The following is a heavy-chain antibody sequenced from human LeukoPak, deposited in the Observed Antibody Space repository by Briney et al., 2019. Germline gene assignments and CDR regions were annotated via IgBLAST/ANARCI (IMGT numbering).Heavy chain of an antibody. CDR2: ISGSGIST. CDR1: GFTFSDYG. J-gene: IGHJ4*02. CDR3: AAVVVPAAMARHFDY. D-gene: IGHD2-2*01. Sequence: GGSPRLSCAAAGFTFSDYGMNWVRQAPGKGLEWVSGISGSGISTYYADSVKGRFTISRDNSKNTLYLQMNSLRAEDTAVYYCAAVVVPAAMARHFDYWGQGTLVTVSS. V-gene: IGHV3-23*01.